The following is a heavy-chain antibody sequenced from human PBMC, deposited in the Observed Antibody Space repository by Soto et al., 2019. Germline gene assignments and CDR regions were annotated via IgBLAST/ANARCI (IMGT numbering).Heavy chain of an antibody. J-gene: IGHJ5*02. Sequence: SETLSLTCTVSGGSISSSSYYWGWIRQPPGKGLEWIGSIYYSGSTYYNPSLKSRVTISVDTSKNQFSLKLSSVTAADTAVYYCASVEWELRNWFDPWGQGTLVTVSS. D-gene: IGHD1-26*01. V-gene: IGHV4-39*01. CDR1: GGSISSSSYY. CDR3: ASVEWELRNWFDP. CDR2: IYYSGST.